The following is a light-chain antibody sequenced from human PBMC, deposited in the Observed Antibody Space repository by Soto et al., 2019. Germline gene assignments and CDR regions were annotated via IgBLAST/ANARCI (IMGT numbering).Light chain of an antibody. CDR2: GAS. Sequence: EIVMTQSPATLSVSPGERATLSCRASESVNNYLAWFQQKPGQAPRLLIYGASTRATGIPARFSGSGSGTEFTLTISSLQSEDFAVIYCQQYNNWWTFGQGTKVDIK. CDR3: QQYNNWWT. J-gene: IGKJ1*01. CDR1: ESVNNY. V-gene: IGKV3-15*01.